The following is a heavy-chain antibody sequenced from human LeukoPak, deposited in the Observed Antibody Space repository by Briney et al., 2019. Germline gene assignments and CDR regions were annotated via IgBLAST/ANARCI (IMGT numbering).Heavy chain of an antibody. CDR3: VSGDYGNY. V-gene: IGHV3-74*01. D-gene: IGHD4-17*01. CDR1: GFTFSSYW. Sequence: GGSLRLSCAASGFTFSSYWMHWVRQAPGKGLVWVSRVNSDGSSTNYADSVEGRFTVSRDNAKNTLFLQMNSLRVEDTALYYCVSGDYGNYWGQGTLVTVSS. CDR2: VNSDGSST. J-gene: IGHJ4*02.